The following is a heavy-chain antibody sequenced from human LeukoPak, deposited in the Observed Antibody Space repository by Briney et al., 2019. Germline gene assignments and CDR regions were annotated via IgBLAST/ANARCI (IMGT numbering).Heavy chain of an antibody. D-gene: IGHD2-2*01. Sequence: GGSLRLSCAASGFTFSSYSMNWVRQAPGKGLEWVSSTSTSSSYIYYADSVKGRFTISRDNAKKSLYLQMNSLRAEDTAVYYCARGIEVVAASDNWFDPWGQGTLVTVSS. V-gene: IGHV3-21*01. CDR2: TSTSSSYI. CDR3: ARGIEVVAASDNWFDP. J-gene: IGHJ5*02. CDR1: GFTFSSYS.